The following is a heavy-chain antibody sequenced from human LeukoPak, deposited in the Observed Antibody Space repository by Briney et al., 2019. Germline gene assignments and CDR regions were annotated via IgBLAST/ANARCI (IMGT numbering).Heavy chain of an antibody. CDR1: GGSFSGHY. J-gene: IGHJ4*02. CDR3: ARPRYGSGSLDS. V-gene: IGHV4-34*01. Sequence: SETLSLTCAVYGGSFSGHYWTWIRQPPGKGLEWIGEINHSGSTTYNPSLKNRVTISVDTSKHQFSLKMSSVAAADTAVYYCARPRYGSGSLDSWGQGSLVTVSS. D-gene: IGHD3-10*01. CDR2: INHSGST.